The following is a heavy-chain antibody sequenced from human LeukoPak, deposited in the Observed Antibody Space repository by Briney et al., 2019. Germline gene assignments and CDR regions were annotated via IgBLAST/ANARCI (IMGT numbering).Heavy chain of an antibody. CDR2: IYYSGST. D-gene: IGHD5-24*01. V-gene: IGHV4-38-2*02. J-gene: IGHJ4*02. CDR3: ARHELSGRWLLDY. Sequence: SETLSLTCTVSGYSISSGYYWGWIRQPPGKGLEWIGSIYYSGSTYYNPSLKSRVTISVDTSKNQFSLKLSSVTAADTAVYYCARHELSGRWLLDYWGQGTLVTVSS. CDR1: GYSISSGYY.